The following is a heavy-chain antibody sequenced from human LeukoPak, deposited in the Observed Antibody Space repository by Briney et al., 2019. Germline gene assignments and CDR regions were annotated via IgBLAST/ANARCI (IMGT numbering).Heavy chain of an antibody. V-gene: IGHV3-15*01. CDR1: GFTFSNAW. CDR2: IKSKTDGGTT. D-gene: IGHD2-2*01. J-gene: IGHJ6*03. CDR3: TTPPIVVVTYYYYYMDV. Sequence: AGGSLRLSCAASGFTFSNAWMSWVRQAPGKGLEWVGRIKSKTDGGTTDYAAPVKGRFTISRDDSKNTLYLQMNSLKTEDTAAYYCTTPPIVVVTYYYYYMDVWGKGTTVTVSS.